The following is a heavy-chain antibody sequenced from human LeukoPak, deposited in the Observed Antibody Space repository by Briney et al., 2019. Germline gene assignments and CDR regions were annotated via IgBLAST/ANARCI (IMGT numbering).Heavy chain of an antibody. CDR1: GFTFSSYS. J-gene: IGHJ4*02. Sequence: GGSLRLSCAASGFTFSSYSMNWVRQAPGKGREWVSYISSSSCTIYYADSVKGRFTISRDNAKNSLYLQMNSLRAEDTAVYYCARPKLGYCSSTSCYAYSHFDYWGQGTLVTVSS. V-gene: IGHV3-48*01. CDR3: ARPKLGYCSSTSCYAYSHFDY. D-gene: IGHD2-2*01. CDR2: ISSSSCTI.